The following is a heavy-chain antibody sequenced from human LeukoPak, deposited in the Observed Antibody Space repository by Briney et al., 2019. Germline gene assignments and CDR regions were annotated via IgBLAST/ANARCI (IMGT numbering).Heavy chain of an antibody. Sequence: SETLSLTCTVSGGSISSYYWSWIRQPPGKGLEWIGYIHFSGSTNYNPSLKSRVTVSDDKSKDQFSLKLSSVTAADTAVYYCARIFRGAYFDYWGQGTLVTVSS. CDR2: IHFSGST. D-gene: IGHD3-10*01. J-gene: IGHJ4*02. CDR1: GGSISSYY. CDR3: ARIFRGAYFDY. V-gene: IGHV4-59*01.